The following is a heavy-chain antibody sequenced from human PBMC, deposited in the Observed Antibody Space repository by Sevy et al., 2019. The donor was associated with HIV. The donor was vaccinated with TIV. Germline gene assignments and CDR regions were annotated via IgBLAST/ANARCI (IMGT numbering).Heavy chain of an antibody. CDR1: GFTFSSNA. Sequence: GGSLRLSCAASGFTFSSNAMSWVRQAPGKGLEWVSAISGSGGGGSGGSTKYADSVKGGFTIASDNSKNTLFLQMNSLTAADAAVYYCAEGGFKCGGNDCFVQWGQGTLVTVSS. CDR2: ISGSGGGGSGGST. CDR3: AEGGFKCGGNDCFVQ. J-gene: IGHJ4*02. D-gene: IGHD2-21*01. V-gene: IGHV3-23*01.